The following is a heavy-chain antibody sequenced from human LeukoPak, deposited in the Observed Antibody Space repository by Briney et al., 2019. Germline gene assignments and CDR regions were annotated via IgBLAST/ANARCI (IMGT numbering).Heavy chain of an antibody. Sequence: GGSLRLSCTASGFTFTNYWLNWVRQAPGKGLEWVANIKQDGSEKYYVDSVKGRFTISRDNAKSSLYLQMNSLRVEDTAVYYCVRAMDVWGQGTTVTVSS. CDR2: IKQDGSEK. V-gene: IGHV3-7*03. CDR3: VRAMDV. CDR1: GFTFTNYW. J-gene: IGHJ6*02.